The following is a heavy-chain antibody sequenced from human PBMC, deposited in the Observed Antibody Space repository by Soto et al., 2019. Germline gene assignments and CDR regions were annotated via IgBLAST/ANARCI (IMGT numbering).Heavy chain of an antibody. Sequence: GAAVKVSCKASGYTFTSYYMHWVRQAPGQGLEWMGIINPSGGSTSYAQKFQGRVTMTRDTSTSTVYMELSSLRSEDTAVYYCATTTLDDAFDIWGQGTMVTVSS. D-gene: IGHD4-17*01. CDR3: ATTTLDDAFDI. J-gene: IGHJ3*02. CDR2: INPSGGST. V-gene: IGHV1-46*03. CDR1: GYTFTSYY.